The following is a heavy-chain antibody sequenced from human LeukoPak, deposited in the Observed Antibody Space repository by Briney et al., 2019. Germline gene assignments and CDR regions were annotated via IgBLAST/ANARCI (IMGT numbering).Heavy chain of an antibody. V-gene: IGHV3-53*01. Sequence: GGSLRLSCAASGFTVSSNYMSWVRQAPGQGLERVSVIYSGGSTYYADSVKGRFTISRDNSKTTLYLQMNSLRAEDTAVYYCARSGGYCSSTSCLGAFDIWGQGTMVTVSS. CDR3: ARSGGYCSSTSCLGAFDI. CDR1: GFTVSSNY. J-gene: IGHJ3*02. CDR2: IYSGGST. D-gene: IGHD2-2*01.